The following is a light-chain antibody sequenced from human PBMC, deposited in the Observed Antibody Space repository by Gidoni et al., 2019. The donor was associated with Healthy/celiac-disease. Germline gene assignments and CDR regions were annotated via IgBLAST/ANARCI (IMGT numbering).Light chain of an antibody. CDR3: QQYDNLPFT. J-gene: IGKJ3*01. CDR2: DAS. Sequence: DIQMTQSPSSLSSSVGDRVTITCQASQDISNYVNWYQQKPGKAPQLLIYDASKLETVVPSRCSGSGSGTDFTFTISSLQPEDIATYYCQQYDNLPFTFGPGTKVDIK. V-gene: IGKV1-33*01. CDR1: QDISNY.